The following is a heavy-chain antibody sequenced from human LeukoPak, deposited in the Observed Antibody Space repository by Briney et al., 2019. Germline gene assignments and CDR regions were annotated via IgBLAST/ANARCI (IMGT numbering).Heavy chain of an antibody. CDR1: GGTFSSYA. CDR2: IIPIFGTA. J-gene: IGHJ4*02. Sequence: SVTVSCKASGGTFSSYAISWVRQAPGQGLEWMGGIIPIFGTANYAQKFQGRVTITADESTSTAYMELSSLRSEDTAVYYCARESSPYDYVWGSYRYTRGFDYWGQGTLVTVSS. CDR3: ARESSPYDYVWGSYRYTRGFDY. D-gene: IGHD3-16*02. V-gene: IGHV1-69*01.